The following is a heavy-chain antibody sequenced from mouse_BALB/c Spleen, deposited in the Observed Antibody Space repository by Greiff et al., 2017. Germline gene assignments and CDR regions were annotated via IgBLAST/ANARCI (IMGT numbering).Heavy chain of an antibody. Sequence: EVQGVESGGGLVKPGGSLKLSCAASGFTFSSYTMSWVRQTPEKRLEWVATISSGGSYTYYPDSVKGRFTISRDNAKNTLYLQMSSLKSEDTAMYYCTREGLGYAMDYWGQGTSVTVSS. CDR3: TREGLGYAMDY. CDR2: ISSGGSYT. D-gene: IGHD4-1*01. V-gene: IGHV5-6-4*01. J-gene: IGHJ4*01. CDR1: GFTFSSYT.